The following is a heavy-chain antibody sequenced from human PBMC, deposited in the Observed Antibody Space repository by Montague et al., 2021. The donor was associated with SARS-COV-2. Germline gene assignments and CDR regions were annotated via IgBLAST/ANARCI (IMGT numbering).Heavy chain of an antibody. J-gene: IGHJ4*02. D-gene: IGHD2-15*01. Sequence: VKPTQTLTLTCTFSGFSLSPSAMCVSWIRQPPGKALEWLTLIDWDDDKYYSTSLKTRLTISKDTSKNQVVLTMTSMDPVDTATYYCARTDCSDGICRFDYWGQGTLVTVSS. V-gene: IGHV2-70*01. CDR2: IDWDDDK. CDR3: ARTDCSDGICRFDY. CDR1: GFSLSPSAMC.